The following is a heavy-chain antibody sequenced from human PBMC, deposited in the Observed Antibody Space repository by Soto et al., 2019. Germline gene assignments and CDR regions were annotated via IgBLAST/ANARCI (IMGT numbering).Heavy chain of an antibody. D-gene: IGHD6-13*01. Sequence: GGSLRLSCAAPGFTFSSYGMHWVRQAPGKGLEWVAVISYDGSNKYYADSVKGRFTISRDNSKNTLYLQMNSLRAEDTAVYYCAKDSEPFIAAASDYWGQGTLVTVSS. J-gene: IGHJ4*02. CDR1: GFTFSSYG. CDR3: AKDSEPFIAAASDY. CDR2: ISYDGSNK. V-gene: IGHV3-30*18.